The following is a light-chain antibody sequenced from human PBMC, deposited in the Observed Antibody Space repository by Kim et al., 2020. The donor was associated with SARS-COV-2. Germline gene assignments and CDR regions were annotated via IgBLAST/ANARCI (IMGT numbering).Light chain of an antibody. CDR1: QDISNY. J-gene: IGKJ1*01. CDR3: QKYNSAPRT. Sequence: SVGDTVSITCRAIQDISNYLSWCQQKPGKVPKLLIYAASSFQSGVPSRFSGSGSWTAFTLTIISLQPEDVSTYYCQKYNSAPRTFGQGTKVDIK. CDR2: AAS. V-gene: IGKV1-27*01.